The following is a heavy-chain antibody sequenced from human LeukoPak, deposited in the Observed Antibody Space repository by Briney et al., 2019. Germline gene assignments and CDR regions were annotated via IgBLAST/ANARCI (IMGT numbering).Heavy chain of an antibody. Sequence: GASVKVSCTASGYTFTSYDINWVRQATGQGLEWMGWMNPNSGNTGYAQKFQGRVTMTRNTSISTAYMELSSLRSEDTAVYYCASAGIIVGATTGFDYCGQGNLVTVSS. CDR2: MNPNSGNT. V-gene: IGHV1-8*01. D-gene: IGHD1-26*01. CDR1: GYTFTSYD. CDR3: ASAGIIVGATTGFDY. J-gene: IGHJ4*02.